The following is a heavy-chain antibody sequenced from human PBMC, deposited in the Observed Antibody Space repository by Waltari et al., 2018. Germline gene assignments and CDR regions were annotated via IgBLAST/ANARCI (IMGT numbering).Heavy chain of an antibody. V-gene: IGHV1-69*12. CDR2: IIPVFGTA. CDR1: GGTFSSYA. CDR3: AKDVTAVAGKWETEYFQH. Sequence: QVQLVQSGAEVKKPGSSVKVSCKASGGTFSSYAISWVRQAPGQGLEWMGGIIPVFGTANYAQKFQGRDTITADESTSTAYMELSSLRAEDTAVYYCAKDVTAVAGKWETEYFQHWGQGTLVTVSS. J-gene: IGHJ1*01. D-gene: IGHD6-19*01.